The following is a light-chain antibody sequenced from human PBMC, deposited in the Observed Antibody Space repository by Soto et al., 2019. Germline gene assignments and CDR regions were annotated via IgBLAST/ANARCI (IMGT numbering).Light chain of an antibody. CDR2: EVS. J-gene: IGLJ2*01. CDR3: ASYTCSSPSVI. Sequence: QSALTQPASVSGSPGQSITISCTGTSSDVGGYKYVSWYQQHPDKAPKLIIFEVSNRPSGISSRFSGSKSGNTASLTISGLQAEDEAEYYCASYTCSSPSVIFGRGTKLTVL. V-gene: IGLV2-14*01. CDR1: SSDVGGYKY.